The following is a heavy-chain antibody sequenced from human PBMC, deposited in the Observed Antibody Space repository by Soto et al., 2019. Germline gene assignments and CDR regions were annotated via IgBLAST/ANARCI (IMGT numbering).Heavy chain of an antibody. CDR1: GYTFTSYG. V-gene: IGHV1-18*04. Sequence: QVKLVQSGAEVKKPGASVKVSCKASGYTFTSYGISWVRQAPGQGLEWMGWISAYNGNTNYAQKLQGRVTMTTDTSTSTAYTELRSLRSDDTAVYYCARVENLGGYSYGSWSYYYYGMDVWGQGTTVTVSS. CDR2: ISAYNGNT. CDR3: ARVENLGGYSYGSWSYYYYGMDV. J-gene: IGHJ6*02. D-gene: IGHD5-18*01.